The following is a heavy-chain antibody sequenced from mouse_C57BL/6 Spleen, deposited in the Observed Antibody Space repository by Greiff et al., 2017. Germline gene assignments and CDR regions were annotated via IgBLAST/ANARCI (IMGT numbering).Heavy chain of an antibody. Sequence: QVQLQQPGAELVMPGASVKLSCKASGYTFTSYWMHWVKQRPGQGLEWIGEIDPSDSYTNYNQKFKGKSTLTVDKSSSTAYMQLSSLTSEDSAVYYCARRDGYYVGAFDYWCQGTTLTVSS. CDR1: GYTFTSYW. CDR3: ARRDGYYVGAFDY. J-gene: IGHJ2*01. D-gene: IGHD2-3*01. CDR2: IDPSDSYT. V-gene: IGHV1-69*01.